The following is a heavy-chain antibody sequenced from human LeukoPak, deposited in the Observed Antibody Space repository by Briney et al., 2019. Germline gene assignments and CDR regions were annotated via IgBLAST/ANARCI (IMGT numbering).Heavy chain of an antibody. D-gene: IGHD6-19*01. CDR3: ARVQGYSSGWYYSVTRYYYYGMDV. V-gene: IGHV3-30-3*01. J-gene: IGHJ6*02. CDR1: GFTFSSYA. CDR2: ISYDGSNK. Sequence: GGSLRPSCAASGFTFSSYAMHWVRQAPGKGLEWVAVISYDGSNKYYADSVKGRFTISRDNSKNTLYLQMNSLRAEDTAVYYCARVQGYSSGWYYSVTRYYYYGMDVWGQGTTVTVSS.